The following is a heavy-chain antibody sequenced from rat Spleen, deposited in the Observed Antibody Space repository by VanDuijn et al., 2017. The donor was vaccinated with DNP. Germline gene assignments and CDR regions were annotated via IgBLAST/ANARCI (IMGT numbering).Heavy chain of an antibody. CDR1: GFTFSDYY. J-gene: IGHJ4*01. CDR2: IGTGGGNT. Sequence: EVQLVESGGGLVQPGRSLKLSCAASGFTFSDYYMAWVRRAPTKGLEWVAAIGTGGGNTYSPDSVKGRFTISRDNAKNTLYLQMDSLRSEDTATYYCTSPVPSGHYVMDAWGQGTSVTVSS. V-gene: IGHV5-25*01. D-gene: IGHD4-3*01. CDR3: TSPVPSGHYVMDA.